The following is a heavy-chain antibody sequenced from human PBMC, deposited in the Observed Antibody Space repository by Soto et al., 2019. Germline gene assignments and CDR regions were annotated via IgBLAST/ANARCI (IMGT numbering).Heavy chain of an antibody. V-gene: IGHV4-30-2*01. CDR2: IYHSGST. D-gene: IGHD1-7*01. J-gene: IGHJ4*02. Sequence: SETLSLTCAVSGGSISSGGYSWSWIRQPPGKGLEWIGYIYHSGSTYYNPSLKSRVTISVDRSKNQFSLKLSSVTAADTAVYYCARVIGTTWNYFDYWGQGTLVTVSS. CDR3: ARVIGTTWNYFDY. CDR1: GGSISSGGYS.